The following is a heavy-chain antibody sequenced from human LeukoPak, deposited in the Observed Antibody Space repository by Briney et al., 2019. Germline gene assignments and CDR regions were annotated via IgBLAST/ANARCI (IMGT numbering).Heavy chain of an antibody. Sequence: GASVKVSCKASGYTFTSYYMHWVRRAPGQGLEWMGIINPSGGSTSYAQKFQGRVTMPRDTSTSTVYMELSSLRSEDTAVYYCARFGGNSGAPGYWGQGTLVTVSS. V-gene: IGHV1-46*01. CDR3: ARFGGNSGAPGY. CDR2: INPSGGST. D-gene: IGHD4-23*01. J-gene: IGHJ4*02. CDR1: GYTFTSYY.